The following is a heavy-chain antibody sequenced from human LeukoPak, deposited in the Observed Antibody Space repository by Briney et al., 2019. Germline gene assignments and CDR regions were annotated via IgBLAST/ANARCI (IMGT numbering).Heavy chain of an antibody. CDR3: ARRVEMATTDNWFDP. CDR2: IYYSGST. Sequence: SETLSLTCTVSGGSISSHYWSWIRQPPGKGLEWIGYIYYSGSTNYNPSLKSRVTISVDTSKNQFSLKLSSVTAADTAVYYCARRVEMATTDNWFDPWGQGTLVTVSS. D-gene: IGHD5-24*01. CDR1: GGSISSHY. V-gene: IGHV4-59*08. J-gene: IGHJ5*02.